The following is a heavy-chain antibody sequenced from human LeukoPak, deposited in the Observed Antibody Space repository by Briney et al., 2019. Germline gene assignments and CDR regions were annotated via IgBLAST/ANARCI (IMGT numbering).Heavy chain of an antibody. CDR3: ARTYQSTVPGIAGAGTFDY. CDR2: IHHYGTT. CDR1: GGSFSGYY. Sequence: SETLSLTCAVYGGSFSGYYWSWIRQPPENGLEWIGEIHHYGTTNYNPSLKSRVTILIDTSKNQFSLKLNSVTAADTAVYYCARTYQSTVPGIAGAGTFDYWGQGILVTVSS. J-gene: IGHJ4*02. V-gene: IGHV4-34*01. D-gene: IGHD6-13*01.